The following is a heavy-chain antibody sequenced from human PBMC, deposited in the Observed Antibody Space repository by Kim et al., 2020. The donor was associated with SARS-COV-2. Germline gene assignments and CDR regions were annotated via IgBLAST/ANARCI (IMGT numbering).Heavy chain of an antibody. J-gene: IGHJ6*02. D-gene: IGHD3-3*01. CDR2: INHSGSS. Sequence: SETLSLTCAVYGGSFSAYYWSWIRQSPGKGLEWIGEINHSGSSNYNPSLKSRVTISVDTSKSQFSLKLSHVTAADTAVYYCARARVANVRYYGMDVWGQGTTVTVSS. CDR1: GGSFSAYY. V-gene: IGHV4-34*01. CDR3: ARARVANVRYYGMDV.